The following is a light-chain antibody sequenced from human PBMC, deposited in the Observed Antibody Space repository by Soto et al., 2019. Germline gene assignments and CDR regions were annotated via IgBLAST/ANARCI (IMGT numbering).Light chain of an antibody. CDR2: GAS. V-gene: IGKV3-15*01. CDR1: QSVSSN. CDR3: QQYNNWPPYT. Sequence: EIVMTQSPATLSVSPGERATLSCRASQSVSSNLAWYQQKPGQAPRLLIYGASTRVTGIPARFSGSGSGTEFTLTISSLQSEDFAFYYGQQYNNWPPYTFGHGTKLEIK. J-gene: IGKJ2*01.